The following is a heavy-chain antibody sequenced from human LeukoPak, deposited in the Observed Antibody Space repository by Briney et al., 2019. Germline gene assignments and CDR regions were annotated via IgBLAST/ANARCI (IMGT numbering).Heavy chain of an antibody. V-gene: IGHV4-61*02. CDR1: GGSISSGSYY. CDR2: IYTSGST. J-gene: IGHJ4*02. Sequence: SQTLSLTCTVSGGSISSGSYYWSWIRQPAGKGLEWIGRIYTSGSTNYNPSLKSRVTISVDTSKNQFSLKLSSVTAADTAVYYCASEGIAVAGSDYWGQGTLVIISS. D-gene: IGHD6-19*01. CDR3: ASEGIAVAGSDY.